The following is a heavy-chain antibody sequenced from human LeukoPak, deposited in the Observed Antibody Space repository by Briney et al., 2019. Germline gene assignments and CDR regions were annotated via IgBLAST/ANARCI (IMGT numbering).Heavy chain of an antibody. D-gene: IGHD3-3*01. J-gene: IGHJ6*02. CDR3: ARGESGQDYVFYYGMDV. CDR2: IWYDGRQK. CDR1: EFTLSNFG. Sequence: PGRSLRLSRAASEFTLSNFGMHWVPQAPGKGLEWVAVIWYDGRQKYYADSVTGRFTISRDNSKSALYLQMNNLTADDTAVYYWARGESGQDYVFYYGMDVWGQGTTVTVSS. V-gene: IGHV3-33*01.